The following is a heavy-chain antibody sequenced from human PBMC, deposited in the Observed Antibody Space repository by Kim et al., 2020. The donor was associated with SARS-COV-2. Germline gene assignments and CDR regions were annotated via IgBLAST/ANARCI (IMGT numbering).Heavy chain of an antibody. CDR3: ARRGSSWSRWAFDI. J-gene: IGHJ3*02. V-gene: IGHV1-46*01. Sequence: AQKFQGRGTMTRDTSTSTVYMELSSLRSEDTAVYYCARRGSSWSRWAFDIWGQGTMVTVSS. D-gene: IGHD6-13*01.